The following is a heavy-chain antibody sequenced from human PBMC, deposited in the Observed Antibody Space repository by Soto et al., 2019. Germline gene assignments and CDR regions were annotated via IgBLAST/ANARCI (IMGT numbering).Heavy chain of an antibody. V-gene: IGHV3-74*01. J-gene: IGHJ4*02. CDR3: ARTRWVVVPAAILGY. D-gene: IGHD2-2*01. CDR2: INSDGSST. CDR1: GFTFSSYW. Sequence: GGSLRLSCAASGFTFSSYWMHWVRQAPGKGLVWVSRINSDGSSTSYADSVKGRFTISRDNAKNTLYLQMNSLRAEDTAVYYFARTRWVVVPAAILGYWGQGTLVTVSS.